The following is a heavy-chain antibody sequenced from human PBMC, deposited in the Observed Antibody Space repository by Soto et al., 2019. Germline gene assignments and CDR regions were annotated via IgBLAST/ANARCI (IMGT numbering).Heavy chain of an antibody. CDR3: ARVGAAAGYYYGIDV. J-gene: IGHJ6*02. CDR2: IYISGST. Sequence: ASETLSLTCTVSGGSMNSYYWSWIRQPAGKGLEWVGRIYISGSTSYNPSLKSRVTMSLDTSKNQFSLKLNSLTAADTAVYYCARVGAAAGYYYGIDVWGQGTTVTVS. V-gene: IGHV4-4*07. CDR1: GGSMNSYY. D-gene: IGHD6-13*01.